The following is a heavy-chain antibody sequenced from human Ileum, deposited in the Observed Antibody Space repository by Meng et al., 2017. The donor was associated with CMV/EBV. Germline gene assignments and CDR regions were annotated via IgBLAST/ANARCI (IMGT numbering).Heavy chain of an antibody. Sequence: VSGAYWRWIRQSPGKGLEWIGEISQVGITKYNPSLKSRVTITGDISKNQFSLKLTSVTAADTAVYYCAKGGAYNRDYWGQGTLVTVSS. CDR2: ISQVGIT. CDR1: VSGAY. CDR3: AKGGAYNRDY. J-gene: IGHJ4*02. D-gene: IGHD3-10*01. V-gene: IGHV4-34*01.